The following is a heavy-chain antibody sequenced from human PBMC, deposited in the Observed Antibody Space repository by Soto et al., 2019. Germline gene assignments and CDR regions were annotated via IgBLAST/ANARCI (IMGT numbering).Heavy chain of an antibody. V-gene: IGHV4-39*01. D-gene: IGHD6-19*01. J-gene: IGHJ5*02. CDR3: ASRYSSGWYWFDP. CDR2: IYYSGST. Sequence: PSETLSLTCAVSGGSISSSNWWSWVRQPPGKGLEWIGSIYYSGSTYYNPSLKSRVTISVDTSKNQFSLKLSSVTAADTAVYYCASRYSSGWYWFDPWGQGTLVTVSS. CDR1: GGSISSSNW.